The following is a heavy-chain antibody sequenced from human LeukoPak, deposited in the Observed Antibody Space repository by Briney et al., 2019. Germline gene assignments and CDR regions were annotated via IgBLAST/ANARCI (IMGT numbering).Heavy chain of an antibody. V-gene: IGHV1-18*01. CDR3: ARDSGSYYDRSRPHD. Sequence: GASVKVSCKASGYTFTSYGISWVRQAPGQGLEWMGWISAYNGNTNYAQKLQGRVTMTTDTSTSTAYMELRSLRSDDTAVYYCARDSGSYYDRSRPHDCGQGTLVTVSS. D-gene: IGHD1-26*01. J-gene: IGHJ4*02. CDR2: ISAYNGNT. CDR1: GYTFTSYG.